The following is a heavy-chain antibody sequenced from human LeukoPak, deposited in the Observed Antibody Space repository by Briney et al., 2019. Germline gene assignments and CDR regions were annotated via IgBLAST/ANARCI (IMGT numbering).Heavy chain of an antibody. CDR3: ARDSYDSSGYSAEYFQH. CDR1: GGSFSGYC. Sequence: SETLSLTCAVYGGSFSGYCWSWIRQPPGKGLEWIGEINHSGSTNYNPSLKSRVTISVDTSKNQFSLKLSSVTAADTAVYYCARDSYDSSGYSAEYFQHWGQGTLVTVSS. D-gene: IGHD3-22*01. J-gene: IGHJ1*01. CDR2: INHSGST. V-gene: IGHV4-34*01.